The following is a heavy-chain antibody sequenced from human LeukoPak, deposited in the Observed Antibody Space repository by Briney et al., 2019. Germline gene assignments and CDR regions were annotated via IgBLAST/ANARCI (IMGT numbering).Heavy chain of an antibody. CDR2: IHADGGRT. V-gene: IGHV3-43*02. Sequence: GGSLRLSCAASGFAFADYAMHWVPQIPGKGLECVAHIHADGGRTFYADSVKGRFTVSRDNGKNSLFLQMDSLTSGDTALYYCSTWAFYHGLDVWGQGATVIVSS. J-gene: IGHJ6*02. CDR1: GFAFADYA. CDR3: STWAFYHGLDV. D-gene: IGHD2/OR15-2a*01.